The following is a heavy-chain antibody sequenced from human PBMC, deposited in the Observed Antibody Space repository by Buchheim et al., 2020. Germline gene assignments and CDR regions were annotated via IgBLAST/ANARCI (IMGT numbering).Heavy chain of an antibody. V-gene: IGHV3-23*01. Sequence: DVQLLESGGGLVQPGGSLRLSCAASGFIFSSYEMTWVRQAPGKGLEWISTIISNAASAYYADSVKGRFTISRDNSKNTMYLQMNSLRAEDTAVYYCAKLGGSPGYWGQGTL. D-gene: IGHD3-3*01. CDR2: IISNAASA. CDR1: GFIFSSYE. CDR3: AKLGGSPGY. J-gene: IGHJ4*02.